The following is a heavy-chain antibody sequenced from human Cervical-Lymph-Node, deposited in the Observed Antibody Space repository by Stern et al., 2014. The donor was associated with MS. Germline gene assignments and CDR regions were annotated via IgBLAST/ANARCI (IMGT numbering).Heavy chain of an antibody. V-gene: IGHV4-59*01. Sequence: QVQLQESGPGLVQPSETLSLTCTVSGGSISSYYWSWIRQPPGKGLEWIGYIYYGWSPNCSPSLKSRVTISVDTSKNQFSLKLSSVTTADTAVYYCARGIAVAGRKAFDIWGQGTMVTVSS. J-gene: IGHJ3*02. CDR1: GGSISSYY. CDR2: IYYGWSP. CDR3: ARGIAVAGRKAFDI. D-gene: IGHD6-19*01.